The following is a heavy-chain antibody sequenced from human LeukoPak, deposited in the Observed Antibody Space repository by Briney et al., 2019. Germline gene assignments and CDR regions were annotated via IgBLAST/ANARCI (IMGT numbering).Heavy chain of an antibody. D-gene: IGHD6-19*01. J-gene: IGHJ4*02. CDR1: GFTFSTSN. CDR3: VKGASGWYPGFEY. Sequence: PGGSLRLSCAASGFTFSTSNMNWVRQAPGKGLTWVSVSGSGGSPFYADSVKGRFTISRDISKNTLYLQMNSVRAEDTAVYYCVKGASGWYPGFEYWGQGALVTVSS. V-gene: IGHV3-23*01. CDR2: SGSGGSP.